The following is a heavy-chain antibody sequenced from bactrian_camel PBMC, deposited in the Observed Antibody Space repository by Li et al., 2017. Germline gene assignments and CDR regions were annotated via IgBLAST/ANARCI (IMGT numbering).Heavy chain of an antibody. V-gene: IGHV3S53*01. Sequence: HVQQVESGGGSVQAGGSLNLSCVASGYIYSSYCMGWFRQDPGKEREGVAVLESDGRPSYADSVKGRFVISGDDAKNTLYLQMNSLKPEDTATYSCQTSDIGSCSDGYYRLGQGTQVTVS. CDR1: GYIYSSYC. J-gene: IGHJ4*01. D-gene: IGHD1*01. CDR2: LESDGRP.